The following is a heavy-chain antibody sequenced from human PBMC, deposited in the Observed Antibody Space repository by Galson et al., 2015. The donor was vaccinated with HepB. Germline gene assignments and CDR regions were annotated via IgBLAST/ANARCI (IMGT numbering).Heavy chain of an antibody. CDR3: ARRNNIYYGMDV. D-gene: IGHD2/OR15-2a*01. Sequence: SLRLSCAASGFTFSGFLMYWVRQAPGKGLVWLSRINTDGTTTMYADSVKGRFTISRDNAKNTLYLQMNSLGAEDTAVYYCARRNNIYYGMDVWGQGTPVTVSS. J-gene: IGHJ6*02. CDR1: GFTFSGFL. CDR2: INTDGTTT. V-gene: IGHV3-74*03.